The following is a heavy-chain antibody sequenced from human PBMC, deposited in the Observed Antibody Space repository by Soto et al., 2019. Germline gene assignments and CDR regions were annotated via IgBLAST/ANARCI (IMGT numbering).Heavy chain of an antibody. CDR1: GQSFSGHS. CDR2: INASGST. D-gene: IGHD1-1*01. J-gene: IGHJ4*02. V-gene: IGHV4-34*01. CDR3: ARGSGIVALPGELEDVNYDY. Sequence: QVQLQQWGPGLVKPSETLSLSCAVYGQSFSGHSWAWIRQPPGKGLEWIGEINASGSTYYNPSLKSRVTISTDTSKNQFSLKLSSVSAADTAAYFCARGSGIVALPGELEDVNYDYWGQGTLVNVSS.